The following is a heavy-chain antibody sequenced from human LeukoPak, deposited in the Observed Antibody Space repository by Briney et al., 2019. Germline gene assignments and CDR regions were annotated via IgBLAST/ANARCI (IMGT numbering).Heavy chain of an antibody. J-gene: IGHJ4*02. Sequence: PGGSLRLSCAASGFTFSSYSMNWVRQAPGKGLEWVSYISSSSSTIYYADSVKGRFTISRDNAKNSLYLQMNSLRAEDTAVYYCATTRSSWLIDYWGQGTLVTVSS. CDR1: GFTFSSYS. CDR3: ATTRSSWLIDY. V-gene: IGHV3-48*04. D-gene: IGHD6-13*01. CDR2: ISSSSSTI.